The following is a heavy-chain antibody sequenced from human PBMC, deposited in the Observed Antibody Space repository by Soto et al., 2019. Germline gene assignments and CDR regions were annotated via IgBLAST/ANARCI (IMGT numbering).Heavy chain of an antibody. CDR1: GFTFSSYG. CDR3: AKGSCHYDYIWGSYRCGFHEYNWFDP. Sequence: PGGSLRLSCAASGFTFSSYGMHWVRQAPGKGLEWVAVISYDGSNKYYADSVKGRFTISRDNSKNTLYLQMNGLRAEDTAVYYCAKGSCHYDYIWGSYRCGFHEYNWFDPWGQGTLVTSPQ. J-gene: IGHJ5*02. V-gene: IGHV3-30*18. D-gene: IGHD3-16*02. CDR2: ISYDGSNK.